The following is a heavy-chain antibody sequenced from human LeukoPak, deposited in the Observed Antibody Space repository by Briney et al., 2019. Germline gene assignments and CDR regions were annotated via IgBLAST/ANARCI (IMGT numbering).Heavy chain of an antibody. CDR1: GGSISSYY. J-gene: IGHJ6*03. D-gene: IGHD2-2*01. V-gene: IGHV4-4*09. CDR3: ARQGYDIVVVPAAYYYYYYMDV. Sequence: PSETLSLTCTVPGGSISSYYWSWIRQPPGKGLEWIGYIYTSGSTNYNPSLKSRVTISVDTSKNQFSLKLSSVTAADTAVYYCARQGYDIVVVPAAYYYYYYMDVWGKGTTVTVSS. CDR2: IYTSGST.